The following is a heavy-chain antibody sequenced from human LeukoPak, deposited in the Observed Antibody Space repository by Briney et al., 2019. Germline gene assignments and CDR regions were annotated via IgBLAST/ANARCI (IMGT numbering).Heavy chain of an antibody. V-gene: IGHV3-30*04. J-gene: IGHJ4*02. CDR2: ISYDGSNK. CDR3: ARGNYYDSSGYYYKPSFDY. D-gene: IGHD3-22*01. Sequence: GGSLRLSCAASGFTFSSYAMHWVRQAPGKGLEWVAVISYDGSNKYYADSVKGRFTISRDNSKNTLYLQMNSLRAEDTAMYYCARGNYYDSSGYYYKPSFDYWGQGTLVTVSS. CDR1: GFTFSSYA.